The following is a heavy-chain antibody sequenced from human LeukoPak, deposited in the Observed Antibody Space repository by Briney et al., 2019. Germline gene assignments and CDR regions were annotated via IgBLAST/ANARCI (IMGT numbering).Heavy chain of an antibody. CDR1: GGSISSYY. D-gene: IGHD2-21*02. V-gene: IGHV4-59*01. CDR3: ARCGGDCYLLSIDY. CDR2: IYYSGST. Sequence: PSETLSLTCTVSGGSISSYYWSWIRQPPGKGLEWIGYIYYSGSTNYNPSLKSRVTISVDTSKNQFSLKLSSVTAADTAVYHCARCGGDCYLLSIDYWGQGTLVTVSS. J-gene: IGHJ4*02.